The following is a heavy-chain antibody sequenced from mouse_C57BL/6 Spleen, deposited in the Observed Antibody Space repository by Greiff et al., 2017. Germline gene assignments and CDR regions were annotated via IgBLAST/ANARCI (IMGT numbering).Heavy chain of an antibody. Sequence: QVQLQQSGAELARPGASVKMSCKASGYTFTSYTMHWVKQRPGQGLEWIGYINPSSGYTKYNQKFKDKATLTADKSSSTAYMQLSSLTSEDSAVYYCAAIYYYGSSHGYCDVWGTGTTVTVSS. J-gene: IGHJ1*03. CDR3: AAIYYYGSSHGYCDV. CDR1: GYTFTSYT. V-gene: IGHV1-4*01. CDR2: INPSSGYT. D-gene: IGHD1-1*01.